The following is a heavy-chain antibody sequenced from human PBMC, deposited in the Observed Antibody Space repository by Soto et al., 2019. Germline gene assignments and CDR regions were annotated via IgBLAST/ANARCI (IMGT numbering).Heavy chain of an antibody. CDR2: IYPGDSDT. V-gene: IGHV5-51*01. CDR3: AGVGVQGAVTRTRDYYGMDL. D-gene: IGHD1-26*01. CDR1: GYNFTNYL. J-gene: IGHJ6*04. Sequence: EVQLVQSGAEVKKPGESLKISCKGSGYNFTNYLIVWVRQMPGKGLESMGIIYPGDSDTRYSPSFQGQVTISADKSISTAYLQWSSLKASDTAMYYCAGVGVQGAVTRTRDYYGMDLWGKWTTVIVYS.